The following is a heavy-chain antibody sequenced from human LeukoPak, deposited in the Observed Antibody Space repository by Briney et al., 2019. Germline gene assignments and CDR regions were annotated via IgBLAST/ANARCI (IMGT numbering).Heavy chain of an antibody. CDR1: GFTFNSYA. V-gene: IGHV3-23*01. CDR2: MSDSGGST. J-gene: IGHJ4*02. CDR3: AKRQEFSYVLLWFGEFGY. Sequence: GGSLRLSCAASGFTFNSYAMSWVRQAPGKGVEWVSAMSDSGGSTYYADSVKGRFTISRDNSKNTLYPQMNSLRAEDTAVYYCAKRQEFSYVLLWFGEFGYWGQGTLVTVSS. D-gene: IGHD3-10*01.